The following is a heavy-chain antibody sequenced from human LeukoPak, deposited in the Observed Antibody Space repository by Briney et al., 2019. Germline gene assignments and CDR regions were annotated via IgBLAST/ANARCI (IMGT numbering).Heavy chain of an antibody. J-gene: IGHJ4*02. V-gene: IGHV3-21*01. D-gene: IGHD6-19*01. CDR3: AREIAVAGTDY. Sequence: GGSLRLSCAASGFYFANYAMSWVRQAPGKGLEWVSSISSSSSYIYYADSVKGRFTISRDNAKNSLYLQMNSLRAEDTAVYYCAREIAVAGTDYWGQGTLVTVSS. CDR2: ISSSSSYI. CDR1: GFYFANYA.